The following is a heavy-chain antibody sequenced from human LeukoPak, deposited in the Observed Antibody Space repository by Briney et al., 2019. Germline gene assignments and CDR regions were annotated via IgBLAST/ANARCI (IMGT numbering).Heavy chain of an antibody. D-gene: IGHD3-22*01. CDR1: GFTFSSYA. J-gene: IGHJ4*02. V-gene: IGHV3-30*04. CDR3: ARAAYYYDSSGYLAPLDY. Sequence: TGGSLRLSCAASGFTFSSYAMHWVRQAPGKGLEWVAVRSYDGSNKYYADSVKGRFTISRDNSKNTLYLQMNSPRAEDTAVYYCARAAYYYDSSGYLAPLDYWGQGTLVTVSS. CDR2: RSYDGSNK.